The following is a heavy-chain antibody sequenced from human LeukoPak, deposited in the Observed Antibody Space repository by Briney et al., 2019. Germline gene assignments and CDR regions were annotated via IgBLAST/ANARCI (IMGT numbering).Heavy chain of an antibody. J-gene: IGHJ4*02. V-gene: IGHV1-2*02. D-gene: IGHD1-26*01. Sequence: ASVKVSCKASGYTFTGYYMHWVRQAPGQGLEWMGWISPNSGGTNYAQKFQGRVTMTRDTSISTAYMELSRLRSDDTAVYYCARDIVGATTSFDYWGQGTLVTVSS. CDR3: ARDIVGATTSFDY. CDR2: ISPNSGGT. CDR1: GYTFTGYY.